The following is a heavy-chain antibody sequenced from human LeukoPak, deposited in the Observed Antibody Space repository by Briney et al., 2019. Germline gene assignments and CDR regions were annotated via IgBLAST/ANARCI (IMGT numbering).Heavy chain of an antibody. J-gene: IGHJ4*02. CDR1: GFTVSSNY. V-gene: IGHV3-53*01. Sequence: GSLRLSCAASGFTVSSNYMSWVRQAPGKGLEWVSVIYSGGSTYYADSVKGRFTISRANSTNTLYLQMNSLRAEDTAVYYCARPDAVASYFDYWGQGTLVTVSS. CDR3: ARPDAVASYFDY. CDR2: IYSGGST. D-gene: IGHD6-19*01.